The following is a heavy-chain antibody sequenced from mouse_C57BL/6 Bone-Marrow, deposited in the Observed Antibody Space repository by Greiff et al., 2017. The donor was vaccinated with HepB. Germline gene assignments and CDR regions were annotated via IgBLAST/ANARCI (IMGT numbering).Heavy chain of an antibody. Sequence: DVKLVESGGGLVKPGGSLKLSCAASGFTFSSYAMSWVRQTPEKRLEWVATISDGGSYTYYPDNVKGRFTISRDNAKNNLYLQMSHLKSEDTAMYYCARDRAVALYYYAMDYWGQGTSVTVSS. CDR3: ARDRAVALYYYAMDY. CDR2: ISDGGSYT. J-gene: IGHJ4*01. D-gene: IGHD1-1*01. CDR1: GFTFSSYA. V-gene: IGHV5-4*01.